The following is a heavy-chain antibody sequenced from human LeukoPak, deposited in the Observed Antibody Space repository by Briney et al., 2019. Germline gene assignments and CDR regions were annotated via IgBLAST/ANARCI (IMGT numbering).Heavy chain of an antibody. CDR2: IWFDGKNK. D-gene: IGHD1-26*01. CDR1: GFTFSHCG. Sequence: PGRSLRLSCTTSGFTFSHCGFHWVRQAPGKGLEWVAIIWFDGKNKYYADSVKGRFIISRDDSKNTVYLQMDSLRAEDTAVYYCTSLGGLDYWGQGTLVTVSS. J-gene: IGHJ4*02. CDR3: TSLGGLDY. V-gene: IGHV3-33*01.